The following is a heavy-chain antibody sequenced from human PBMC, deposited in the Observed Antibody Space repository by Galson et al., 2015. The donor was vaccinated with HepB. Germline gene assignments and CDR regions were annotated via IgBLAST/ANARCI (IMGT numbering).Heavy chain of an antibody. Sequence: LRLSCAASGFTFSSYSMNWVRQAPGKGLEWVSSITSSSSYISYADSVKGRFTISRDNAKNSLYLQMNSLRAEDTAVYYCASAYYYDSGGYYSNYYYYAMDVWGQGTTVTVSS. CDR1: GFTFSSYS. CDR2: ITSSSSYI. CDR3: ASAYYYDSGGYYSNYYYYAMDV. V-gene: IGHV3-21*01. J-gene: IGHJ6*02. D-gene: IGHD3-22*01.